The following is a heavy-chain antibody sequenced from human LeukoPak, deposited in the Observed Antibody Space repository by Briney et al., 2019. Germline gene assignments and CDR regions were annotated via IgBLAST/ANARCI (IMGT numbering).Heavy chain of an antibody. CDR2: IYSGGST. Sequence: AGSLRLSCAASGFTVSSNYMSWVRQAPGKGLEWVSVIYSGGSTYYADSVKGRFTISRDNSKNSLSLQMNSLRAEDTAVYYCARVYKWLVLTFYYYYMDVWGKGTTVTVSS. J-gene: IGHJ6*03. V-gene: IGHV3-53*01. CDR3: ARVYKWLVLTFYYYYMDV. CDR1: GFTVSSNY. D-gene: IGHD6-19*01.